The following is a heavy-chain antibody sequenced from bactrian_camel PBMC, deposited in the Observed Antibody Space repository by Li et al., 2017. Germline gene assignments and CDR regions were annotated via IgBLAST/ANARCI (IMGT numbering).Heavy chain of an antibody. V-gene: IGHV3S7*01. Sequence: QLVESGGGLVQPGGSLRLSCAASGFTFSSTGMSWVRQAPGKGLEWVSGIFDDGRYTYYADSVNGRFAISQENAQNTLFLIMNNLKSEDTAVYYCAAAGEKRVKEWLGLGCYGQGTQVTVS. J-gene: IGHJ4*01. CDR1: GFTFSSTG. CDR2: IFDDGRYT. D-gene: IGHD5*01.